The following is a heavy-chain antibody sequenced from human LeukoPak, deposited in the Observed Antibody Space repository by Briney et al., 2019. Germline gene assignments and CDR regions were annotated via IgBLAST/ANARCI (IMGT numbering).Heavy chain of an antibody. J-gene: IGHJ4*02. CDR2: INHSGST. CDR3: ARHESVAAAGLDY. Sequence: PSETLSLTCAVYGGSFSGYYWSWIRQPPGKGLEWIGEINHSGSTNYNPSLKSRVTISVDTSKNQFSLKLSSVTAADTAVYYCARHESVAAAGLDYWGQGTLVTVSS. D-gene: IGHD6-13*01. V-gene: IGHV4-34*01. CDR1: GGSFSGYY.